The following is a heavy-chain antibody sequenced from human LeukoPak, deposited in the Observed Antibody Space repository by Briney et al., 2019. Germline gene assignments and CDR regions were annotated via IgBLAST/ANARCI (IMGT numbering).Heavy chain of an antibody. CDR3: AREGMAVGFARFPIFNY. D-gene: IGHD6-19*01. J-gene: IGHJ4*02. Sequence: SETLSLTCTVSGGSISSYYWSWIRQPPGRGLQWIGDIYYSGSTNYNPSLKSRVTISVNTSKNQFSLRLTSVTAADTAVYYCAREGMAVGFARFPIFNYWGQGTLVTVSS. CDR1: GGSISSYY. V-gene: IGHV4-59*01. CDR2: IYYSGST.